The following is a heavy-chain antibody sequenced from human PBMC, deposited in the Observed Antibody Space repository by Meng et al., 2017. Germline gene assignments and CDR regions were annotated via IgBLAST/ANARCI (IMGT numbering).Heavy chain of an antibody. CDR2: SIPILGIA. V-gene: IGHV1-69*08. Sequence: VQLVQSGGEVKTPGSSVKVSCKASGGPFSSYTISWVRQAPGQGLEWMGRSIPILGIANYAQKFQGRVTITADKSTSTAYMELSSLRSEDTAVYYCARDLSGSGTFDYWGQGTLVTVSS. D-gene: IGHD3-10*01. CDR3: ARDLSGSGTFDY. J-gene: IGHJ4*02. CDR1: GGPFSSYT.